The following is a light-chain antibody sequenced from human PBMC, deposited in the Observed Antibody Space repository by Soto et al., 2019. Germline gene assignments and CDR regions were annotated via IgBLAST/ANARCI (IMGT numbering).Light chain of an antibody. CDR1: SSNIGAGYD. J-gene: IGLJ1*01. V-gene: IGLV1-40*01. CDR2: GNN. CDR3: SSYTSSSTYV. Sequence: QSALTQPPSVSGAPGQRVTISCTGSSSNIGAGYDVHWYQQLPGTAPKLLIYGNNNRPSGVPDRFSGSKSGTSASLAVTGLQAEDEADYDCSSYTSSSTYVFGTGTKVTGL.